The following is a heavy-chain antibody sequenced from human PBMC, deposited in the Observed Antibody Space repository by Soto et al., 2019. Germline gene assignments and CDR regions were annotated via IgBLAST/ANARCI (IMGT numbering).Heavy chain of an antibody. CDR1: GFTFRSYW. J-gene: IGHJ4*02. V-gene: IGHV3-7*01. Sequence: PGGSLRLACGASGFTFRSYWMSWVRQAPGKGVEWVANIKQDGSEKYYVDSVKGRCTISRENAKSSLYLLMNSLRAEDTAVSYCARQRRWYSSLQLGYWGEGTLVTDSS. CDR3: ARQRRWYSSLQLGY. D-gene: IGHD6-19*01. CDR2: IKQDGSEK.